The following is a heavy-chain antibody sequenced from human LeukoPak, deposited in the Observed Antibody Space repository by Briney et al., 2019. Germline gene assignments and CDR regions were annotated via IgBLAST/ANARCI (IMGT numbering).Heavy chain of an antibody. Sequence: GGSLRLSCTASGFTFGDYAMTWVRQAPGKGLEWVGFIASETYGGTAEYAASVKGRFTISRDDSKNTLYLQMNSLKTEDTAVYYCTTVATKGYYGSGSYPYYYYYMDVWGKGTTVTISS. V-gene: IGHV3-49*04. J-gene: IGHJ6*03. CDR3: TTVATKGYYGSGSYPYYYYYMDV. CDR1: GFTFGDYA. CDR2: IASETYGGTA. D-gene: IGHD3-10*01.